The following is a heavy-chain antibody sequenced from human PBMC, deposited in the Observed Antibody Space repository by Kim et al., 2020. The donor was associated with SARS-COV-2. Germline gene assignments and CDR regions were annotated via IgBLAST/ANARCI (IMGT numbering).Heavy chain of an antibody. CDR1: GFTFSSYA. Sequence: GGSLRLSCAASGFTFSSYAMHWVRQAPGKGLEWVAVISYDGSNKYYADSVKGRFTISRDNSKNTLYLQMNSLRAEDTAVYYCARAWRITMIVVYYWGQGTLVTVSS. CDR3: ARAWRITMIVVYY. D-gene: IGHD3-22*01. V-gene: IGHV3-30*04. CDR2: ISYDGSNK. J-gene: IGHJ4*02.